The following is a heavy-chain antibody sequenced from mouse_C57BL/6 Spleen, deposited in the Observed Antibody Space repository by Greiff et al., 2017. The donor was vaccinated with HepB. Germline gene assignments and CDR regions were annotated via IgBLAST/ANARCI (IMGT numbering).Heavy chain of an antibody. CDR3: ARIRDYGSHYYAMDY. CDR2: IDPEDGET. Sequence: EVKLEESGAELVKPGASVKLSCTASGFNIKDYYMHWVKQRTEQGLEWIGRIDPEDGETKYAPKFQGKATITADTSSNTAYLQLSSLTSEDTAVYYCARIRDYGSHYYAMDYWGQGTSVTVSS. J-gene: IGHJ4*01. D-gene: IGHD1-1*01. CDR1: GFNIKDYY. V-gene: IGHV14-2*01.